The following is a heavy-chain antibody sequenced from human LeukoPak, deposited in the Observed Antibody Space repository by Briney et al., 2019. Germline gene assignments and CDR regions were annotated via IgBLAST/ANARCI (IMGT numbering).Heavy chain of an antibody. CDR1: GYSISSGYY. CDR2: IYRSGST. D-gene: IGHD2-2*01. J-gene: IGHJ3*02. CDR3: VTQVVPAAIPDAFDI. V-gene: IGHV4-38-2*01. Sequence: PSETLSLICAVSGYSISSGYYWGWIRQPPGRGLEFIASIYRSGSTYHNPSLKSRVTISLGMSRNQFSLKLDSLTAADTAVYFCVTQVVPAAIPDAFDIWGQGTVVTVFS.